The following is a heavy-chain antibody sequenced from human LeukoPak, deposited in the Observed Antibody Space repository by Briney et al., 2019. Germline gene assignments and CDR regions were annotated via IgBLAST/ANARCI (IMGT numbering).Heavy chain of an antibody. D-gene: IGHD6-13*01. J-gene: IGHJ3*02. CDR1: GFTFSDYY. CDR3: ARHGQIAAAAFDI. V-gene: IGHV3-11*01. Sequence: PGGSLRLSCAASGFTFSDYYMSWIRQAPGKGLEWVSYISSSGSTIYYADSVKGRFTISRDNAKNSLYLRMNSLRAEDTAVYYCARHGQIAAAAFDIWGQGTMVTVSS. CDR2: ISSSGSTI.